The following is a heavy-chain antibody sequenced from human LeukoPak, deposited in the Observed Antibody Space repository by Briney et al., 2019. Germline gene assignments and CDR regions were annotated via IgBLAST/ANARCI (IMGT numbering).Heavy chain of an antibody. J-gene: IGHJ4*02. CDR2: IDDSGSGT. CDR1: GYTFTSNW. CDR3: ATIFDV. Sequence: PGGSLRLSCAASGYTFTSNWIHWVRQAPGKGLVWVSRIDDSGSGTSYADSVKGRFTISRDTAKNTVYLQMNSLRVDDTAVSYRATIFDVSGEGTLVTVSS. V-gene: IGHV3-74*01.